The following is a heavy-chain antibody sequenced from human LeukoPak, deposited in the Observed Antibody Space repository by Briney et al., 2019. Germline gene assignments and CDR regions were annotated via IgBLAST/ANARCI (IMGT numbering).Heavy chain of an antibody. J-gene: IGHJ4*02. Sequence: PGRSPRLSCAASGFTFSYYTMHWVRQAPGKGLEWVAVISYDGSNKYYADSVKGRFTISRDNSKNTLYLQMNSLRAEDTAMYYCAISPPTATWTGYWGQGTLVTVSS. D-gene: IGHD3/OR15-3a*01. CDR1: GFTFSYYT. CDR2: ISYDGSNK. CDR3: AISPPTATWTGY. V-gene: IGHV3-30-3*01.